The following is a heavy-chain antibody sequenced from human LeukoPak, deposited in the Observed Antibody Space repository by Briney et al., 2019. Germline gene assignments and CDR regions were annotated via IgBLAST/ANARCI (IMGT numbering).Heavy chain of an antibody. CDR3: TTDDYYDSSGYFPGFDS. CDR2: IKSKTDGGTT. J-gene: IGHJ4*02. Sequence: NPGGSLRLSCAASGFTFTKAWMSWVRQAPGKGLEWVGRIKSKTDGGTTDYAAPVKGRFTISRDDSKNTLYLQMNSLKTGDTAVYYCTTDDYYDSSGYFPGFDSWGQGTLVTVSS. CDR1: GFTFTKAW. V-gene: IGHV3-15*01. D-gene: IGHD3-22*01.